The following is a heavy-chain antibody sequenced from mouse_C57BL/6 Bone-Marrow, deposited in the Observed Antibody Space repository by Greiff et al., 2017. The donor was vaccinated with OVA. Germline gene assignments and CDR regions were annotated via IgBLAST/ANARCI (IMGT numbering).Heavy chain of an antibody. CDR1: GYTFTSYW. Sequence: QVQLQQPGAELVKPGASVKMSCKASGYTFTSYWITWVKQRPGHGLEWIGDIYPGSGSTNYNEKFTSKATLTVDTSSSTAYMQLSSLTSEDSAVYYCARYSKRYFDVWGTGTTVTVSS. J-gene: IGHJ1*03. CDR3: ARYSKRYFDV. D-gene: IGHD2-5*01. CDR2: IYPGSGST. V-gene: IGHV1-55*01.